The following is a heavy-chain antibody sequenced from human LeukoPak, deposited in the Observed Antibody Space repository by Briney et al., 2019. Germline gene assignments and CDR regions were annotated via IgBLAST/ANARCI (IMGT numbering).Heavy chain of an antibody. CDR1: GFTFSSYT. CDR3: ARGPQYSGRIDY. Sequence: GGSLRLSCAASGFTFSSYTMHWVRQAPGKGLEWVAVISYDGSNEYYEYSVKGRFTISRDSSRTTLYLQMISLRAEDTAVSYCARGPQYSGRIDYWGQGTLVTVSS. D-gene: IGHD1-26*01. J-gene: IGHJ4*02. CDR2: ISYDGSNE. V-gene: IGHV3-30-3*01.